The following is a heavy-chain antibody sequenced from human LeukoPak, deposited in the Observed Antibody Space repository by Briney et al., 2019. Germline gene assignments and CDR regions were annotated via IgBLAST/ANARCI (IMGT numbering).Heavy chain of an antibody. CDR2: IYYSGST. V-gene: IGHV4-39*07. CDR3: ARPSFAMRRSFDY. J-gene: IGHJ4*02. Sequence: SETLSLTCTVSGGSISSSSYYWGWIRQPPGKGLEWIGSIYYSGSTYYNPSLKSRVTISVDTSKNQFSLKLSSVTAADTAVYYCARPSFAMRRSFDYWGQGTLVTVSS. D-gene: IGHD2-2*01. CDR1: GGSISSSSYY.